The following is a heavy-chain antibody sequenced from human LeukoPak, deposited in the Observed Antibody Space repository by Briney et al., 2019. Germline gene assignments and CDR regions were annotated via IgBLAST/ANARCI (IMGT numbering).Heavy chain of an antibody. Sequence: GGSLRLSCAASTFTFSDYYMNWIRQAPGKGLVWVSRVNREGSSTSYADSVKGRFTISRDNAKNTLYLQMNSLRAEDTAVYYCASRDQSCSGDTCYPIDYWGQGTLVTVSS. J-gene: IGHJ4*02. CDR1: TFTFSDYY. D-gene: IGHD2-15*01. CDR2: VNREGSST. CDR3: ASRDQSCSGDTCYPIDY. V-gene: IGHV3-74*01.